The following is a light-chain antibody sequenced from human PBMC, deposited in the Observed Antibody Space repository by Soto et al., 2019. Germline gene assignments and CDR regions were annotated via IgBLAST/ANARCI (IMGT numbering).Light chain of an antibody. Sequence: VVLTQSPGTVSLSPGERVTLSCRPSQSLSNRFLAWYQQKPGQAPRLLMESASTRATGVPDRFSGGGSGTDFTLTISRLEPEDFAVYYCQQYGSVPLTFGPGTTVALK. CDR3: QQYGSVPLT. V-gene: IGKV3-20*01. CDR2: SAS. J-gene: IGKJ3*01. CDR1: QSLSNRF.